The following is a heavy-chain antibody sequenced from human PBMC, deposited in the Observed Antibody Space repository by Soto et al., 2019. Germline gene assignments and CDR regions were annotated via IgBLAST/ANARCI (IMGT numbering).Heavy chain of an antibody. V-gene: IGHV3-23*01. J-gene: IGHJ6*02. CDR3: ANVLGGSGYYSDCYYYGMDV. D-gene: IGHD3-22*01. CDR2: ISGSGGST. Sequence: EVQLLESGGGLVQPGGSLRLSCAASGFTFSSYAMSWVRQAPGKGLEWVSAISGSGGSTYYADSVKGRFTISRDNSKNTLYLQMNSLRAEDTAVYYCANVLGGSGYYSDCYYYGMDVWGQGTTVTVSS. CDR1: GFTFSSYA.